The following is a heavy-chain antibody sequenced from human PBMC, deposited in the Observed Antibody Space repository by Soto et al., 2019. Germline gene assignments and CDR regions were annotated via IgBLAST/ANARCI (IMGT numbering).Heavy chain of an antibody. V-gene: IGHV3-30*18. J-gene: IGHJ4*02. CDR1: GFTFSSYG. CDR2: ISYDGSNK. CDR3: AKDHETSGYPHY. Sequence: QVQLVESGGGVVQPGRSLRLSCAASGFTFSSYGMHWVRQAPGKGLEWVAVISYDGSNKYYADSVKGRFTISRDNSKNTLYLQMNSLRAEDTAVYYCAKDHETSGYPHYWGQGTPVTVSS. D-gene: IGHD3-22*01.